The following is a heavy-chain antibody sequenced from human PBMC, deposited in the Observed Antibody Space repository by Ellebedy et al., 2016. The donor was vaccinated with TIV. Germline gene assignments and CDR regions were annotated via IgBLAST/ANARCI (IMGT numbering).Heavy chain of an antibody. Sequence: GGSLRLSCAASGFTFSSYWMSWVRQAPGKGLEWVANIRQDGSEKYYVDSVKGRFTISRDNAKNSLYLQMNSLRAEDTAVYYCARDTNYYDSSREWYFDYWGQGTLVTVSS. CDR3: ARDTNYYDSSREWYFDY. D-gene: IGHD3-22*01. CDR1: GFTFSSYW. CDR2: IRQDGSEK. J-gene: IGHJ4*02. V-gene: IGHV3-7*03.